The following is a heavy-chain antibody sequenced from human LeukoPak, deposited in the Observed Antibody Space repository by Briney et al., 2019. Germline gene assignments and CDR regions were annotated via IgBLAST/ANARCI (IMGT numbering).Heavy chain of an antibody. J-gene: IGHJ4*02. CDR1: GLTFSDYY. Sequence: GGSLRLSCAVSGLTFSDYYISWIRQAPGKGLEWISYMSGSGSVIYYADSVKGRYTISRDNAKNSLFLQMDSLRAEDTAVYYCARGRPYFDYWGQGTLVTVS. CDR2: MSGSGSVI. CDR3: ARGRPYFDY. V-gene: IGHV3-11*01.